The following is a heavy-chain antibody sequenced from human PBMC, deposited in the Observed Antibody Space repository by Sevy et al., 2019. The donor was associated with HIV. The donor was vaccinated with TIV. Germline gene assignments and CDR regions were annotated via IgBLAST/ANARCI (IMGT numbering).Heavy chain of an antibody. Sequence: SETLSLTCTVSGGSISAKNYFWGWIRQPPGKGLEWIGSIYHTGSTYHSPSRQSRVGISVDTSKKLFSVKLSSVTAADTAVYFWARHAFKHGYRPSYFDSWSHGTLVTVSS. CDR1: GGSISAKNYF. D-gene: IGHD5-18*01. CDR2: IYHTGST. J-gene: IGHJ4*01. V-gene: IGHV4-39*01. CDR3: ARHAFKHGYRPSYFDS.